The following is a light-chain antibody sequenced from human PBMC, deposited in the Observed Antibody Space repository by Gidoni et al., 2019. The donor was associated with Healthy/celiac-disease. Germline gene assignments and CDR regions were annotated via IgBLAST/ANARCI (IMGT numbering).Light chain of an antibody. V-gene: IGKV3-11*01. CDR3: QQRSNWPPEYS. CDR1: QSVSSY. CDR2: DAS. Sequence: EIVLTQSPATLSLSPGERATLSGRASQSVSSYLAWYQQKPGQAPRLLLYDASNRATGIPARFSGSGSGTDFTLTISSLEPEDFAVYYCQQRSNWPPEYSFXQXTKLEIK. J-gene: IGKJ2*03.